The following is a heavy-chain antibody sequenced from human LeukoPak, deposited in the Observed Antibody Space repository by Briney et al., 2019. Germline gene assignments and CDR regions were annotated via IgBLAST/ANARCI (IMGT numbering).Heavy chain of an antibody. Sequence: GGSLTLSCAASGFTFSSYAMSWVRQAPGKGLEWVSAISGSGGSTYYADSVKGRFTISRDNSKNTLYLQMNSLRAEDTAVYYCAKAPPSAVSGGGLDYWGQGTLVTVSS. D-gene: IGHD3-10*01. CDR1: GFTFSSYA. J-gene: IGHJ4*02. CDR3: AKAPPSAVSGGGLDY. V-gene: IGHV3-23*01. CDR2: ISGSGGST.